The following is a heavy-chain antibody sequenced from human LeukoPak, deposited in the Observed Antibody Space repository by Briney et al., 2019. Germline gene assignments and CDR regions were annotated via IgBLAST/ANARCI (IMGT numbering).Heavy chain of an antibody. D-gene: IGHD2-15*01. Sequence: SETLSLTCTVSGYSISSGYYWGWIRQPPGKGLEWIGSIFQSGNTNYNPSLKSRVTLSVDTSKNQFSLKLSSVTAADTAVYYCARTPGVVVAATPFGWFDPWGQGTLVTVSS. CDR3: ARTPGVVVAATPFGWFDP. V-gene: IGHV4-38-2*02. J-gene: IGHJ5*02. CDR2: IFQSGNT. CDR1: GYSISSGYY.